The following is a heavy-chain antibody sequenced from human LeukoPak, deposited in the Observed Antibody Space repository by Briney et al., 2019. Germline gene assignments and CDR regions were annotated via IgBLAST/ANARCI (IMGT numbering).Heavy chain of an antibody. CDR2: ISDDGGHT. Sequence: PGGSLRLSCAASGFTFSSYWMHWVRQAPGKGLVWVSRISDDGGHTFHADSVKGRFAMSRDNSKNTLYLQMNSPRAEDTGVYYCARVTGGYNLVDYWGQGTLVTVSS. CDR3: ARVTGGYNLVDY. CDR1: GFTFSSYW. D-gene: IGHD5-24*01. V-gene: IGHV3-74*01. J-gene: IGHJ4*02.